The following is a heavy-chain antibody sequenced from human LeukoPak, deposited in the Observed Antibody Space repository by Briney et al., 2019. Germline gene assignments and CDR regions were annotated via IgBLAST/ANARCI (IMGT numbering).Heavy chain of an antibody. CDR2: IYTSGST. D-gene: IGHD3-16*02. V-gene: IGHV4-4*07. CDR3: ARHYRSVSGRPGAADY. J-gene: IGHJ4*02. CDR1: GGSISSYY. Sequence: PSETLSLTCTVSGGSISSYYWSWIRQPAGKGLEWIGRIYTSGSTNYNPSLKSRVTMSVDTSKSQFSLKLTSVTATDAAGYYCARHYRSVSGRPGAADYWGQGTLVTVSS.